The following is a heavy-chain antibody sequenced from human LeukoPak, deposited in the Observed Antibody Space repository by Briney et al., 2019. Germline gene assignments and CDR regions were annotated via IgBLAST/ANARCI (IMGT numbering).Heavy chain of an antibody. V-gene: IGHV3-74*01. D-gene: IGHD6-13*01. CDR2: INSDATST. CDR1: GFMLSSTW. Sequence: GGSLRLSCAASGFMLSSTWMHWVRQAPGKGLVWVSRINSDATSTSYADSVRGRFTISRDNSKNTLYLQMNSLRAEDTAVYYCAKRFRGSSGLYYFDYWGQGTLVTVSS. J-gene: IGHJ4*02. CDR3: AKRFRGSSGLYYFDY.